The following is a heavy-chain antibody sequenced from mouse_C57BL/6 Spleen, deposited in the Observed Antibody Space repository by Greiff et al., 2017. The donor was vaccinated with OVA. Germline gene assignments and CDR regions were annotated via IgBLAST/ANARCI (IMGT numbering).Heavy chain of an antibody. Sequence: EVKLQESGPGLVKPSQSLSLTCSVTGYSITSGYYWNWIRQFPGNKLEWLGYISYDGSNNYNPSLKNRISITRDTSKNQFFLKLNSVTTEDTATYYCATWDGNDWGQGTTLTVSS. CDR1: GYSITSGYY. CDR2: ISYDGSN. D-gene: IGHD4-1*01. J-gene: IGHJ2*01. V-gene: IGHV3-6*01. CDR3: ATWDGND.